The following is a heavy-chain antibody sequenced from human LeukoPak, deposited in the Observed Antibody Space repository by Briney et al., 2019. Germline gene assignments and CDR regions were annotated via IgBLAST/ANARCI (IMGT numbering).Heavy chain of an antibody. CDR2: INWNGGST. J-gene: IGHJ4*02. Sequence: GGSLRLSCAASGFTFDDYGMSWVRQAPGKGLEWVSGINWNGGSTGYADSVKGRFTISRDNAENSLYLQMNSLRAEDTALYYCARKNPYYYDSSGFGAPIFDYWGQGTLVTVSS. V-gene: IGHV3-20*04. D-gene: IGHD3-22*01. CDR3: ARKNPYYYDSSGFGAPIFDY. CDR1: GFTFDDYG.